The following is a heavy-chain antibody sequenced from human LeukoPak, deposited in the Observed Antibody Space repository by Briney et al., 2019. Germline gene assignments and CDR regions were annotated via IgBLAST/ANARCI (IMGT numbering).Heavy chain of an antibody. V-gene: IGHV1-24*01. CDR1: GYTLTELS. CDR2: FDPEDGET. D-gene: IGHD6-6*01. Sequence: ASVKVSCKVSGYTLTELSMHWVRQAPGKGLEWMGGFDPEDGETIYAQKFQGRVTMTEDTSTDTAYMELSSLRSEDTAVYYCETGPYGARRLDYWGQGTLVTVSS. J-gene: IGHJ4*02. CDR3: ETGPYGARRLDY.